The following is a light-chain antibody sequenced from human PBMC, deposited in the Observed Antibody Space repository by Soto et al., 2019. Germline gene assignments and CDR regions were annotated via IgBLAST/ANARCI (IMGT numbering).Light chain of an antibody. CDR2: GAS. V-gene: IGKV3-15*01. Sequence: EIVMTQSPATLSVSLGERVTLSCRASQNINTDLAWYQQKPGQAPRVLITGASTRATGVAARFSGSGSGTEFTLTISSVQSEDFVVYHCRQYRNCPPLTFGGGTKGEIK. J-gene: IGKJ4*01. CDR3: RQYRNCPPLT. CDR1: QNINTD.